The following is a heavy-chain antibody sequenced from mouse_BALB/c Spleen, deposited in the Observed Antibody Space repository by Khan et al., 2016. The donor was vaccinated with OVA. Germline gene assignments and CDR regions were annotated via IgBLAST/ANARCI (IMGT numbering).Heavy chain of an antibody. J-gene: IGHJ3*01. CDR2: ISSGGDYT. Sequence: EVELVESGGDLVKPGGSLKLSCAASGFTFSNYGMSWVRQTPDKRLEWVATISSGGDYTYYPDSVKGRFTIFRATAKNTLYLQMNSLKSEDTAMYHCASHLTGSFAYWGQGTLVTVSA. CDR1: GFTFSNYG. CDR3: ASHLTGSFAY. V-gene: IGHV5-6*01. D-gene: IGHD4-1*01.